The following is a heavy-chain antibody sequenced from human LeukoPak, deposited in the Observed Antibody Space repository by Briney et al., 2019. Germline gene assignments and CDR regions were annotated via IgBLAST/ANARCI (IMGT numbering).Heavy chain of an antibody. CDR3: ARDLGSSWFEPLDY. V-gene: IGHV4-4*02. D-gene: IGHD6-13*01. Sequence: SGTLSLTCAVSGGSISSSAWWSWVRQPPGKGLEWIGEVYHSGSTNYNSFLKSRVTISVDKSKNQFSLKLTTATAADTAVYYCARDLGSSWFEPLDYWGQGILVIVSS. CDR2: VYHSGST. CDR1: GGSISSSAW. J-gene: IGHJ4*02.